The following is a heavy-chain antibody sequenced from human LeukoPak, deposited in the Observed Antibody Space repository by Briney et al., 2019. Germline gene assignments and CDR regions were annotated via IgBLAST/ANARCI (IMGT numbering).Heavy chain of an antibody. V-gene: IGHV1-69*04. CDR3: ARDSRPGGLRFLEWPFDP. D-gene: IGHD3-3*01. CDR2: IIPILGIA. CDR1: GGTFSSYA. Sequence: ASVKVSCKASGGTFSSYAISWVRQAPGQGLEWMGRIIPILGIANYAQKFQGRVTITADKSTSTAYMELSSLRAEDTAVYYCARDSRPGGLRFLEWPFDPWGQGTLVTVSS. J-gene: IGHJ5*02.